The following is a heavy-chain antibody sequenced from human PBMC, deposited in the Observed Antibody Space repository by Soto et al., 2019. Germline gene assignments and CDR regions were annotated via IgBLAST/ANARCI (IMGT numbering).Heavy chain of an antibody. D-gene: IGHD2-21*01. CDR1: GFTFSSYA. V-gene: IGHV3-23*01. CDR2: ISGSGDST. CDR3: GRIFVVVAESPLYY. J-gene: IGHJ4*02. Sequence: EVQLLESGGGLVQPGGSLRLSCAASGFTFSSYAMTWVRQAPGKGLEWVSSISGSGDSTYYADSVKGRFTISRDTSKKRLYLQMNSLRAEDTAVYYCGRIFVVVAESPLYYWGQGTLVTVSS.